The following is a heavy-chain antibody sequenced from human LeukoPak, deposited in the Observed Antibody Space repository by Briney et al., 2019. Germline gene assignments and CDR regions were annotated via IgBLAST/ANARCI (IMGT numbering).Heavy chain of an antibody. CDR2: IGTAGDT. J-gene: IGHJ5*02. V-gene: IGHV3-13*01. Sequence: HSGGSLRLSCAASGFTFSSYDMHWVRQATGKGLEWVSDIGTAGDTYYPVSVKGRFTISIENSKNSLYLQMNSLRAGDTAVYYCARDFTVACTIWFDLWGQGTLVTVSS. CDR3: ARDFTVACTIWFDL. D-gene: IGHD6-19*01. CDR1: GFTFSSYD.